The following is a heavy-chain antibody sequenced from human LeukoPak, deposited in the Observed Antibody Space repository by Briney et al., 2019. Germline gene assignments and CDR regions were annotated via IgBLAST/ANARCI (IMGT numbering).Heavy chain of an antibody. CDR1: GXIFSSYE. V-gene: IGHV3-48*03. Sequence: PGGSLRLSCAASGXIFSSYEMNWVRQAPGKGQEWVSYISSSGSTRYYADSVKGRFTISRDNAKNSLYLQMNSLRAEDTAVYYCARDVGSGWYVDYWGQGTLVTVSS. D-gene: IGHD6-19*01. CDR3: ARDVGSGWYVDY. CDR2: ISSSGSTR. J-gene: IGHJ4*02.